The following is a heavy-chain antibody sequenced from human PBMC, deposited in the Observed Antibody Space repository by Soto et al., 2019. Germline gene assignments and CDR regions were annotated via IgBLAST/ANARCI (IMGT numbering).Heavy chain of an antibody. CDR3: ACDSSVHWDY. J-gene: IGHJ4*02. Sequence: QVQLVQSGAEVKKPGSSVKVSCKASGGTFSSYTISWVRQAPGQGLEWMERIIPILGIANYAQKFQGRVTITADKSTSTAYMELSSLRSEDTAVYYCACDSSVHWDYWGQGTLVTVSS. CDR1: GGTFSSYT. D-gene: IGHD3-22*01. V-gene: IGHV1-69*02. CDR2: IIPILGIA.